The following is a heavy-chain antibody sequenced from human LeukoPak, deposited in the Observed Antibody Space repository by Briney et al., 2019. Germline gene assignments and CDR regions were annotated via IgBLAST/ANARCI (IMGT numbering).Heavy chain of an antibody. D-gene: IGHD6-19*01. CDR2: FFRSGNT. CDR3: ARGISSGSPGAY. J-gene: IGHJ4*02. Sequence: PSDTLSLTCTVSGYSISSGYYWTWIRPPPGKGREWIGNFFRSGNTYYNPSLKSRVTISVDTSRNQFSLILSSVTAADTAVYYCARGISSGSPGAYWGQGTLVTVSS. CDR1: GYSISSGYY. V-gene: IGHV4-38-2*02.